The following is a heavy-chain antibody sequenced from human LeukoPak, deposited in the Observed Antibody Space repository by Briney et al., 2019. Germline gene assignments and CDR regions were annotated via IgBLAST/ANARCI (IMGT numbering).Heavy chain of an antibody. J-gene: IGHJ4*02. CDR3: ARGAIMGSYNLIDD. CDR2: ILSDGSLQ. Sequence: AGCLIFSFAASGFTFSNSWIAWVRQAPGKGQDWLAVILSDGSLQNNAECVRGGFILSRDNSKNTLFLQMSSLRPEDTSVYYCARGAIMGSYNLIDDWGQGTLVTVSS. CDR1: GFTFSNSW. V-gene: IGHV3-30*03. D-gene: IGHD5-24*01.